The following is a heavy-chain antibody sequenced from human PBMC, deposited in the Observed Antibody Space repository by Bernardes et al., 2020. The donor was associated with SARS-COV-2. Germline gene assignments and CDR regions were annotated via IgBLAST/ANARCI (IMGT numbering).Heavy chain of an antibody. CDR3: AKNSPGGGSNWFDP. D-gene: IGHD3-16*01. Sequence: GFPRLSSAASGFTFSSSAMSWVRPAPGKGLEWVSAISGSGGSTYYADSVKGRFTISRDNSKNTLYLQMNSLRAEDTAVYYCAKNSPGGGSNWFDPWGQGTLVTVSS. J-gene: IGHJ5*02. CDR2: ISGSGGST. CDR1: GFTFSSSA. V-gene: IGHV3-23*01.